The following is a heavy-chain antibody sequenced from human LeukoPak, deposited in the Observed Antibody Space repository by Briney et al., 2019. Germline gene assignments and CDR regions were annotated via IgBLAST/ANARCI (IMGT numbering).Heavy chain of an antibody. Sequence: GGSLRLSCETSGLVFSNYAMSWIRQAPGKGLEWFSAITGSGDDTYYADSVTGRFTISRDNSKNTLFLQMNSLRAEDTAVYYCAGRPSGEGLAPLDYWGQGALVAVSS. J-gene: IGHJ4*02. V-gene: IGHV3-23*01. CDR1: GLVFSNYA. CDR3: AGRPSGEGLAPLDY. CDR2: ITGSGDDT. D-gene: IGHD1-14*01.